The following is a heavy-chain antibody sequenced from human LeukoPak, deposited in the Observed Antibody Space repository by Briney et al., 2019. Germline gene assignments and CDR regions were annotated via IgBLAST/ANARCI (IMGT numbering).Heavy chain of an antibody. CDR1: GYTSTGYY. CDR2: INPHSGGT. CDR3: AREDGY. V-gene: IGHV1-2*02. J-gene: IGHJ4*02. Sequence: VASVKVSCKASGYTSTGYYMHWVRQAPGQGLEWMGWINPHSGGTKCAQKLQGRVTMTTDTSTSTAYMELRSLRSDDTAVYYCAREDGYWGQGTLVTVSS.